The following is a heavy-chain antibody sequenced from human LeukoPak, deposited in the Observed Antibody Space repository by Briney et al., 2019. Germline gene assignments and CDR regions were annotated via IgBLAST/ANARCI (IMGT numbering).Heavy chain of an antibody. D-gene: IGHD3-10*01. CDR2: INHSGST. CDR3: ARVYDSGSQAYFYYMDV. Sequence: GSLRLSCAASGFTFSSYSMNWVRQPPGKGLEWIGEINHSGSTNYNPSLKSRVTMSVDTSKDQFSLKVNSVTAADTAVYYCARVYDSGSQAYFYYMDVWGKGTTVTISS. V-gene: IGHV4-34*01. CDR1: GFTFSSYS. J-gene: IGHJ6*03.